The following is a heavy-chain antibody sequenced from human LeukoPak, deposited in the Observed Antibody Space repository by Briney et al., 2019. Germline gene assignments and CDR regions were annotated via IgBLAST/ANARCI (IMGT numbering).Heavy chain of an antibody. CDR2: ISYHETHK. V-gene: IGHV3-30*18. D-gene: IGHD6-13*01. CDR1: GFTFSSYA. J-gene: IGHJ4*02. CDR3: ANSHSSSWFYFDY. Sequence: GGSLRLSCAASGFTFSSYAMSWVRQAPGKGLEWVAVISYHETHKYYADSVKGRFTISRDNSKNTLYLQMNSLRVEDTAVYYCANSHSSSWFYFDYWGQGTLVTVSS.